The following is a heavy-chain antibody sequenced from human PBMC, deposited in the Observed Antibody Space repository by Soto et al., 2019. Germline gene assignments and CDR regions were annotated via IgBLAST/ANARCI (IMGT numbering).Heavy chain of an antibody. CDR3: ERRDPGTSVDH. CDR1: GGSFTSNHW. J-gene: IGHJ5*02. V-gene: IGHV4-4*02. D-gene: IGHD1-7*01. Sequence: PXETLSLPCAVAGGSFTSNHWWTWVRQPPGHGLEWIGEIYRTGSTNYNPSLKSRVTISLDKSENQFSLKVTSLTAADTAVYYCERRDPGTSVDHWGQGTLVTVSS. CDR2: IYRTGST.